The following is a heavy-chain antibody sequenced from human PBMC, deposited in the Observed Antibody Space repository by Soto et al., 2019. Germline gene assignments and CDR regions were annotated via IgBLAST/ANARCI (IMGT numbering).Heavy chain of an antibody. Sequence: SETLSLTCTVSGGSISSGGYYWSWIRQHPGKGLEWIGYIYYSGSTYYNPSLKSRVTISVDTSKNQFSLKLSSVTAADTAVYYCASSRYDFWSGYSFSWFDPWGQGTLVTVSS. CDR3: ASSRYDFWSGYSFSWFDP. CDR1: GGSISSGGYY. D-gene: IGHD3-3*01. J-gene: IGHJ5*02. V-gene: IGHV4-31*03. CDR2: IYYSGST.